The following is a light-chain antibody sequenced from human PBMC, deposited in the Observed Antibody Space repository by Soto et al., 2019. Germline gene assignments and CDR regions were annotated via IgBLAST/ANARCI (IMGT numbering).Light chain of an antibody. Sequence: DIQMTQSPSSLSASVGDRVTITCQASQDISNDLNWYQQKPGKAPKLLIYDASNLETGVPSRFSGSGSGTDFTFTISSLQPEDIATYYSQQYDNLPLTLGPGTQVDIK. J-gene: IGKJ3*01. CDR2: DAS. CDR1: QDISND. V-gene: IGKV1-33*01. CDR3: QQYDNLPLT.